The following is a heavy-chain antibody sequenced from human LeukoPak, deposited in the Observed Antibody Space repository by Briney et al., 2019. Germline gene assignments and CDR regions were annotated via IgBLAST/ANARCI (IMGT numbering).Heavy chain of an antibody. D-gene: IGHD3-10*01. CDR3: ARDLRFGELLSPRNWFDP. CDR2: IYYSGST. J-gene: IGHJ5*02. Sequence: SETLSLTCTVSGGSISSGNYYWNWIRQHPGEGLEWIGYIYYSGSTYYNPSLKSRVTISVDTSKNQFSLKLSSVTAADTAVYYCARDLRFGELLSPRNWFDPWGQGTLVTVSS. V-gene: IGHV4-31*03. CDR1: GGSISSGNYY.